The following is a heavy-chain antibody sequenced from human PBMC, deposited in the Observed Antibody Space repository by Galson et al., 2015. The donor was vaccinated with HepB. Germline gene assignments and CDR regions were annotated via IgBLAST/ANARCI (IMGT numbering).Heavy chain of an antibody. CDR3: AHRLGGASGGWNEGYFDY. J-gene: IGHJ4*02. D-gene: IGHD6-19*01. V-gene: IGHV2-5*02. Sequence: PALVKPTQTLALTCTFSGFSLSTSGVGVGWIRQPPGKTLEWLALIYWDDDKRYSPSLKSRLTVIKDTSKNQVILITTNVDPVDTATYYCAHRLGGASGGWNEGYFDYWGQGTLVTVSS. CDR2: IYWDDDK. CDR1: GFSLSTSGVG.